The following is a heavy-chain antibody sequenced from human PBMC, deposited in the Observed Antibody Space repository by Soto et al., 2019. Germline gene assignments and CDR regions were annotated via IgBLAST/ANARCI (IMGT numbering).Heavy chain of an antibody. D-gene: IGHD3-3*01. CDR1: GYTFTSYA. CDR2: INTNTGNP. J-gene: IGHJ6*02. V-gene: IGHV7-4-1*01. Sequence: ASVQVSCKASGYTFTSYAMNWVRQAPGQGLEWMGWINTNTGNPTYAQGFTGRFVFSLDTSVSTAYLQICSLKAEDTAVYYCASSFGVVTYHYGMDVWGQGTTVTVS. CDR3: ASSFGVVTYHYGMDV.